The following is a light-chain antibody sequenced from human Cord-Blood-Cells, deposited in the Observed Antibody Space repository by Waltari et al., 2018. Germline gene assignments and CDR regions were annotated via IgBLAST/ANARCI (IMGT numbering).Light chain of an antibody. J-gene: IGKJ1*01. V-gene: IGKV3-11*01. Sequence: EIVLTPSPVTLSLSPGQRATLSCRASQSVSSYLAWYQQKPGQAPRLLIYDASNRATGIPARFSGSGSGTDFTLTISSLEPEDFAVYYCQQRSNWPPWTFGQGTKVEIK. CDR1: QSVSSY. CDR2: DAS. CDR3: QQRSNWPPWT.